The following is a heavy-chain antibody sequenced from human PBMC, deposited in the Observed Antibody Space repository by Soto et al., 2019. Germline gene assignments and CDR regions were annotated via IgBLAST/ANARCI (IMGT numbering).Heavy chain of an antibody. CDR2: ISAYNGNT. Sequence: ASVKVSCKASGYTFTSYGISWVRQAPGQGLEWMGWISAYNGNTNYAQKLQGRVTMTTDTSTSTAYMELRSLRSDDTAVYYCARVQLDYGDYPTYFDYWGQGTLVTVSS. J-gene: IGHJ4*02. CDR1: GYTFTSYG. D-gene: IGHD4-17*01. V-gene: IGHV1-18*01. CDR3: ARVQLDYGDYPTYFDY.